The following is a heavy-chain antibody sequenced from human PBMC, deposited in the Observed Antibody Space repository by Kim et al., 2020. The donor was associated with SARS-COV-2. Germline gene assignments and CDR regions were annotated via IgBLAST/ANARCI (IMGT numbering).Heavy chain of an antibody. J-gene: IGHJ6*01. V-gene: IGHV3-30*18. Sequence: GGSLRLSCAASGFTFSNYDMHWVRQAPGKGPEWVAVISYDGTDKYYADSVKGRFTISRDSSKNTLYLQMNSLRAEDTAVYYCAKRLVRGVAYYYYGLDG. CDR3: AKRLVRGVAYYYYGLDG. CDR2: ISYDGTDK. CDR1: GFTFSNYD. D-gene: IGHD3-10*01.